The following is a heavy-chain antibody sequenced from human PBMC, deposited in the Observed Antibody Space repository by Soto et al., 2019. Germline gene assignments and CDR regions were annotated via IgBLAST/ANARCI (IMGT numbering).Heavy chain of an antibody. CDR3: ATPYYFNH. CDR2: ISDDSSYI. D-gene: IGHD3-16*01. J-gene: IGHJ1*01. Sequence: GSLRLSCAASGFMFSAYTMNWVRQAPGKGLEWLSSISDDSSYIDYADSLRGRFTVSRDNARNSLYLQIDSLGVEDTAVYYCATPYYFNHWGPGTLVTVSS. CDR1: GFMFSAYT. V-gene: IGHV3-21*06.